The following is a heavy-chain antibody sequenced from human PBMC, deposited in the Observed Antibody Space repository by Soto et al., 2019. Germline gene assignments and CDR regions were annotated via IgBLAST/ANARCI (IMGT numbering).Heavy chain of an antibody. D-gene: IGHD3-22*01. CDR2: ISSSGSII. V-gene: IGHV3-48*03. CDR1: GFTFGSYE. J-gene: IGHJ5*02. CDR3: ARGVLYYYDSSGYPHWLDP. Sequence: HPGGSLRLSCAASGFTFGSYEMNWVRQAPGKGLEWVSYISSSGSIIYYADSVKGRFTISRDNAKNSLYLQMNSLRAEDTAVYYCARGVLYYYDSSGYPHWLDPWGQGTLVTVSS.